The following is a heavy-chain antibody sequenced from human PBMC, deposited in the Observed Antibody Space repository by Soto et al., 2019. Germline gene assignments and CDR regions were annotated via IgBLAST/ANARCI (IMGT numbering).Heavy chain of an antibody. D-gene: IGHD5-18*01. CDR3: ARDQGYSYGIRGLDY. V-gene: IGHV4-4*02. Sequence: GTLSLTCAVSGGSISSSNWWSWVRQPPGKGLEWIGEIYHSGSTNYNPSLKSRVTISVDKSKNQFSLKLSSVTAADTAVYYCARDQGYSYGIRGLDYWGQGTLVTVSS. J-gene: IGHJ4*02. CDR2: IYHSGST. CDR1: GGSISSSNW.